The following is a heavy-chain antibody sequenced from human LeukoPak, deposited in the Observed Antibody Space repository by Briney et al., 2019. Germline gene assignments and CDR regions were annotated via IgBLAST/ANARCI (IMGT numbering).Heavy chain of an antibody. J-gene: IGHJ5*02. CDR1: GGSISSGGYY. Sequence: SEPLSLTCTVSGGSISSGGYYWSWIRQHPGKGLDWIGYIYYSGSTYYNPSLKSRVTISVDTSKNQFSLKLSSVTAADTAVYYCARDMRTHSGYDYGWFDPWGQGTLVTVSS. V-gene: IGHV4-31*03. CDR2: IYYSGST. D-gene: IGHD5-12*01. CDR3: ARDMRTHSGYDYGWFDP.